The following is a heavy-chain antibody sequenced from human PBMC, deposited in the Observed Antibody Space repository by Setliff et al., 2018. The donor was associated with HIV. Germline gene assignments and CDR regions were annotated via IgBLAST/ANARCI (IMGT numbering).Heavy chain of an antibody. Sequence: SETLSLTCTVYGGSFGGYRWSWVRQSAGRGREWIGRIDSSGTTDYKPSLKGRVAIAVDTSRNQFSLRVTSVTAADTAVYFCARDRHSSGLGSYGPWGPGTLVTVSS. J-gene: IGHJ5*02. V-gene: IGHV4-4*07. D-gene: IGHD3-10*01. CDR2: IDSSGTT. CDR1: GGSFGGYR. CDR3: ARDRHSSGLGSYGP.